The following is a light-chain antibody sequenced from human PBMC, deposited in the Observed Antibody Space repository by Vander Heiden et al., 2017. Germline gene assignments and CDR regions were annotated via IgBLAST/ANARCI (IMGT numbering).Light chain of an antibody. CDR3: SSYTSSSTRV. J-gene: IGLJ1*01. Sequence: QSALTHPASVSGSPGQSITISCTGTSSDVGGYNYVSWYQPHPGKAPNIMIYDVSNRPSGVSNRFSGSKSGNTASLTISGLQAEDEADYYCSSYTSSSTRVFGTGTKVTVL. V-gene: IGLV2-14*01. CDR1: SSDVGGYNY. CDR2: DVS.